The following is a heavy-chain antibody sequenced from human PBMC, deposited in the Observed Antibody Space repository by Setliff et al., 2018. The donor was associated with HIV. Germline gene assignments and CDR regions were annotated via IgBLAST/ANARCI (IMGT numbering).Heavy chain of an antibody. CDR3: ARDRYAGEIDY. CDR1: GGPISSGAYY. Sequence: PSETLSLTCTVSGGPISSGAYYWSWIRQHPGKGLEWIGYIYYSGSTYYNPSLKSRVTISLDTSKNQFSLKLSSVTAADTAVYYCARDRYAGEIDYWGQGTLVTVSS. CDR2: IYYSGST. J-gene: IGHJ4*02. D-gene: IGHD3-10*01. V-gene: IGHV4-31*03.